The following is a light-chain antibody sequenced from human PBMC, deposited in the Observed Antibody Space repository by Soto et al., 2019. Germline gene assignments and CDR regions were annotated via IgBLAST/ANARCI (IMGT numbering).Light chain of an antibody. CDR3: QSYDNSLSVYV. J-gene: IGLJ1*01. CDR2: EVT. CDR1: SSDVGGYNY. Sequence: QSVLTQPASVSGSPGQSITISCTGSSSDVGGYNYVSWYQHHPGKAPKLMIYEVTNRPSGVSHRFSGSKSGNTASLTISGLQTEDEADYYCQSYDNSLSVYVFGTGTKVTVL. V-gene: IGLV2-14*01.